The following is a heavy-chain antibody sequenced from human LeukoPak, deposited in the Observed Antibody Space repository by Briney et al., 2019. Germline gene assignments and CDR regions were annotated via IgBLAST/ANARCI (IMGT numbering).Heavy chain of an antibody. CDR2: VYYSGST. D-gene: IGHD1/OR15-1a*01. CDR1: GGSISSDY. Sequence: SETLSLTCTVSGGSISSDYWGWIRQPPGKGLEWIGYVYYSGSTNYNPSLKSRVTISVDTSKNQFSLKLSSVTAADTAVYYCAGGPNNYYFDYWGQGTLVTVSS. J-gene: IGHJ4*02. CDR3: AGGPNNYYFDY. V-gene: IGHV4-59*01.